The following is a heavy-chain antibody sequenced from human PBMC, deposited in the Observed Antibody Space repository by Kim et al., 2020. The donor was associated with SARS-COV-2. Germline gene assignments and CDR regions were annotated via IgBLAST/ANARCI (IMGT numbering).Heavy chain of an antibody. J-gene: IGHJ5*02. CDR2: T. D-gene: IGHD3-22*01. Sequence: TYYAEPAEGRIDNSRNNSKNTLYRQMNNLRAEGTAVYYCARGGYSSVNFDHWGQGTLVTVSS. V-gene: IGHV3-53*01. CDR3: ARGGYSSVNFDH.